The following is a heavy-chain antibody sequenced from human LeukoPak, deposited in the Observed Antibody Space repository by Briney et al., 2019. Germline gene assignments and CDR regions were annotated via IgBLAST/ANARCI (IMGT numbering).Heavy chain of an antibody. CDR2: INHSGST. J-gene: IGHJ5*02. CDR1: GGSFSGYY. D-gene: IGHD5-18*01. CDR3: ARRWIQLWSTLGFDP. V-gene: IGHV4-34*01. Sequence: SETLSLTCAVYGGSFSGYYWSWIRQPPGKGLEWIGEINHSGSTNYNPSLKSRVTISVDTSKNQFSLKLSSVTAADTAVYYCARRWIQLWSTLGFDPWGQGTLVTVSS.